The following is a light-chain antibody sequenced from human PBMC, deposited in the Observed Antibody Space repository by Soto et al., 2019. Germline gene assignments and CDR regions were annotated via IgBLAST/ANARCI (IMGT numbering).Light chain of an antibody. CDR1: QNVTSTY. V-gene: IGKV3-20*01. CDR3: QQYARSVT. Sequence: VLTQSPGTLSLSPGEMASLSCRASQNVTSTYLAWYQQRPGQPPRLLIYAAFSRATGVPDRFSGSGSGTEFTLTISRLEPEDLAVYYCQQYARSVTFGGGTKVDI. CDR2: AAF. J-gene: IGKJ4*01.